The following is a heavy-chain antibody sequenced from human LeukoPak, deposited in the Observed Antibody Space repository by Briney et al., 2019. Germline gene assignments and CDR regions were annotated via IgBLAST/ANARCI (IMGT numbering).Heavy chain of an antibody. J-gene: IGHJ3*02. CDR1: GFTFSSYW. V-gene: IGHV3-7*01. CDR2: IKQDGSEK. CDR3: ARGLLERHDAFDI. Sequence: GGSLRLSCAASGFTFSSYWMSWVRQAPGKGLEWVANIKQDGSEKYYVDSVKGRFTISRDNAKNSLYLQMNSLRAEDTAVYYCARGLLERHDAFDIWGQGTMVTVSS. D-gene: IGHD3-3*01.